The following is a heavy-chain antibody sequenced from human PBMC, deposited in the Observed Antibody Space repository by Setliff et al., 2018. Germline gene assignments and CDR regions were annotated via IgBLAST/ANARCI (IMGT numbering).Heavy chain of an antibody. CDR3: ARVWFGNMDV. Sequence: SETLSLTCGASGGSFSDYYWSWIRQTPGKGLEWIGEINHSGSTNYNPSLKSRVTISVDNAKNSLYVQMNNLRAEDTAVYYCARVWFGNMDVWGKGTTVTVSS. CDR1: GGSFSDYY. V-gene: IGHV4-34*01. D-gene: IGHD3-10*01. J-gene: IGHJ6*03. CDR2: INHSGST.